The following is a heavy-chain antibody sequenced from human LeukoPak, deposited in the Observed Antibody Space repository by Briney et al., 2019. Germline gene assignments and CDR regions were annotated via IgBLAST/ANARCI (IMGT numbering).Heavy chain of an antibody. Sequence: SETLSLTCTVSGGSISSHYWSWIRQPPGKGLELIGYIYYSGSTNYNPSLKSRVTISVDTSKNQFALKLSSVTAADTAVYYCARAVSRGLLVSWGQGTLVTVSS. CDR2: IYYSGST. CDR1: GGSISSHY. D-gene: IGHD3-3*02. CDR3: ARAVSRGLLVS. V-gene: IGHV4-59*11. J-gene: IGHJ4*02.